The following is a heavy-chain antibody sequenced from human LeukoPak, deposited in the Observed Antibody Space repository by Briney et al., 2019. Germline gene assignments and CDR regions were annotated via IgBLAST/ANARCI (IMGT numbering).Heavy chain of an antibody. Sequence: GGSLRLSCAASGFTFSSYEMNWVRQAPGKGLEWVSYISSSGSTIYYADSVKGRFTISRDNAKNSLYLQMNSLRAEDTAVYYCARERGYYGSGSYSEDYWGQGTLVTVSS. D-gene: IGHD3-10*01. CDR1: GFTFSSYE. CDR2: ISSSGSTI. J-gene: IGHJ4*02. V-gene: IGHV3-48*03. CDR3: ARERGYYGSGSYSEDY.